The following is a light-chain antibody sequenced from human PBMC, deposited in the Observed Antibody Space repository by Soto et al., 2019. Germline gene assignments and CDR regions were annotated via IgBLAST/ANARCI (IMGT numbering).Light chain of an antibody. V-gene: IGKV3-20*01. CDR2: GTS. Sequence: ETVLTQSPGTLSLSPGERATLSCRASQTVNGNYLGWYQQKPGQAPRLLIYGTSSRATGIPDRFSGSGSGTDCTLTISRLEPEDFAVYYCQQCGSLPGTFGQGTRVEIK. CDR1: QTVNGNY. CDR3: QQCGSLPGT. J-gene: IGKJ1*01.